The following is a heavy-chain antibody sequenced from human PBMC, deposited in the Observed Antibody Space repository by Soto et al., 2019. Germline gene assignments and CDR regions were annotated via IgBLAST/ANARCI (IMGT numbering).Heavy chain of an antibody. CDR2: ISHSGSA. D-gene: IGHD2-15*01. J-gene: IGHJ3*02. CDR3: ARVPGVVVAADDAFDI. Sequence: QVQLQESGPGLVNPSGTLSLTCAVSGGSVSSSNWWSWVRQSPGKGLEWMGEISHSGSAHYNPSLESRATISLYKSKSQFSLRLTSVIAADTAVYYCARVPGVVVAADDAFDIWGPGTRVIVSS. V-gene: IGHV4-4*02. CDR1: GGSVSSSNW.